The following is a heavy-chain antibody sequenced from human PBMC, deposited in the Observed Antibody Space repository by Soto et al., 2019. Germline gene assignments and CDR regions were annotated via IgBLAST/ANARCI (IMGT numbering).Heavy chain of an antibody. Sequence: EVHLVESGGGLVQPGGSLRLSCAASGFTFSRYWMTWARQAPGKGLEWVASMNRDGSEKRYVDSVEGRFTISRDNAKNSLFLQMNSLSPDDTAVYYCGRDAGRRFDYWGQGSLVTVSS. J-gene: IGHJ4*02. D-gene: IGHD6-13*01. CDR2: MNRDGSEK. CDR1: GFTFSRYW. V-gene: IGHV3-7*01. CDR3: GRDAGRRFDY.